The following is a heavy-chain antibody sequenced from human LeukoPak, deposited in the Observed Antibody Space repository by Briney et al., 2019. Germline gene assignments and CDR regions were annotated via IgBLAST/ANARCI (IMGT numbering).Heavy chain of an antibody. CDR2: ISSSSSYI. D-gene: IGHD6-13*01. V-gene: IGHV3-21*01. CDR3: ARDDSSSWYAQTNYYYYGMDV. CDR1: GFTFSSYS. Sequence: GGSLRLSCAASGFTFSSYSMNWVRQAPGKGLEWVSSISSSSSYIYYADSVKGRFTISRDNAKNSLYLQMNSLRAEDTAVYYCARDDSSSWYAQTNYYYYGMDVWGQGTTVTVSS. J-gene: IGHJ6*02.